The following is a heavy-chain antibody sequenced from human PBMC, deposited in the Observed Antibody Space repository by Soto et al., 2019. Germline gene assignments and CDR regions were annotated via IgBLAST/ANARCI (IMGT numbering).Heavy chain of an antibody. CDR3: TVWGSGNDFGAA. D-gene: IGHD3-10*01. V-gene: IGHV3-72*01. CDR2: SKNKADSYTT. J-gene: IGHJ4*02. Sequence: EVQLVESGGGLVQPGGSLRLSGAASGFTFSAHSMDWVGQAPAKGRGWVGGSKNKADSYTTEYAASGKGRFTISRDGSKNSLFLQMNSLKTEDTAVYYCTVWGSGNDFGAAWGQGILVTVSS. CDR1: GFTFSAHS.